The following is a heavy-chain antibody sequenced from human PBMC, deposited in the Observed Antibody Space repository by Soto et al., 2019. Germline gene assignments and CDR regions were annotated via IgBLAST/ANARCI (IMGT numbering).Heavy chain of an antibody. CDR3: ARSSIKPQVFIYPVDS. Sequence: SETLCLTCTVSGDSVTSYSHYWGWIRQPPGKGLESIANIYYDGNTYYNPSLKGRVTISLDTSKNQFSLRLNSVTAADTAVYYCARSSIKPQVFIYPVDSWSQGTLVTVS. J-gene: IGHJ4*02. CDR1: GDSVTSYSHY. D-gene: IGHD3-3*01. CDR2: IYYDGNT. V-gene: IGHV4-39*01.